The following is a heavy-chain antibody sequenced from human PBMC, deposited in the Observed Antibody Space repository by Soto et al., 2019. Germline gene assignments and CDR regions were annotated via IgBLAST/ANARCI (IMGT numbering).Heavy chain of an antibody. D-gene: IGHD2-15*01. Sequence: QVQLQESGPGLVKPSETLSLICTVSGGSISRYYWTWILKPAGKGLDWTGRIYTRGSTDYNPSLKCRVTLSEDTSNNQVSLKLSSVTAADTAVYYWARDRYYPDCSGGNCYWEYYCSYWGRGTLVTVCS. CDR2: IYTRGST. V-gene: IGHV4-4*07. CDR3: ARDRYYPDCSGGNCYWEYYCSY. CDR1: GGSISRYY. J-gene: IGHJ4*02.